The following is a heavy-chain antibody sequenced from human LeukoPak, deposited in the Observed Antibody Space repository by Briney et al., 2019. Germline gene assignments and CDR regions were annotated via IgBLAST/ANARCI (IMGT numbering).Heavy chain of an antibody. V-gene: IGHV3-30*12. J-gene: IGHJ4*02. Sequence: GGSLRLSSTASGFTFGRYGMHWVRQAPGKGLEWVAYVRFDGSTKYYAQSVKGRFTISRDNSKNTLYLQMNSLRAEDTAVYYCARDMEELSKEPDTAAAGTPADYWGQGTLVTVSS. CDR3: ARDMEELSKEPDTAAAGTPADY. D-gene: IGHD6-13*01. CDR2: VRFDGSTK. CDR1: GFTFGRYG.